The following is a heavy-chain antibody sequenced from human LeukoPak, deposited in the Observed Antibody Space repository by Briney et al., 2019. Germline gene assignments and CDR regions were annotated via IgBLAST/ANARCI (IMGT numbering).Heavy chain of an antibody. CDR1: GSTLSSHA. CDR3: AKAIPPDAY. CDR2: ISGRDIRT. V-gene: IGHV3-23*01. J-gene: IGHJ4*02. Sequence: GGSLRLSCAASGSTLSSHAMSWVRQAPGKGLEWVSAISGRDIRTFYADSVKGRFTISRDNSKSTLYLHMNSLRAEDTAVYYCAKAIPPDAYWGQGTLVTVSS.